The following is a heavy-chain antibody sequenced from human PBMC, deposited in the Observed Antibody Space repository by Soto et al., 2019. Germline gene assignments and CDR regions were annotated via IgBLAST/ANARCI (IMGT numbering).Heavy chain of an antibody. Sequence: QVQLQQWGPGLLKPSETLSLTCAVYGGSFSGHYWGWIRQPPGKGMEWIAEIGHSGSTHYNSSLKSRVTISVDKSRTQFSLRVTSVTAADKAVYYCARGRSTNSYAAEDYYYPTWSQGSLVTGSS. CDR3: ARGRSTNSYAAEDYYYPT. V-gene: IGHV4-34*01. D-gene: IGHD3-22*01. CDR1: GGSFSGHY. CDR2: IGHSGST. J-gene: IGHJ5*02.